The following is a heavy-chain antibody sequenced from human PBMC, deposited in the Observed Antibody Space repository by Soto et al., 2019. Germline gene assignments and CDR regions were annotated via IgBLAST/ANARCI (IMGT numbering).Heavy chain of an antibody. CDR3: ARSYISGWNSPPHFYGLDV. Sequence: GESLKISCNGSGYIFTNFWIGWVRQMPGKGLEWMGSIYPGASETRYSPSLQGQVTISADKSFSTAYLQWSSLKASDTAMYYCARSYISGWNSPPHFYGLDVWGQGTTVTVSS. V-gene: IGHV5-51*01. D-gene: IGHD6-19*01. CDR2: IYPGASET. CDR1: GYIFTNFW. J-gene: IGHJ6*02.